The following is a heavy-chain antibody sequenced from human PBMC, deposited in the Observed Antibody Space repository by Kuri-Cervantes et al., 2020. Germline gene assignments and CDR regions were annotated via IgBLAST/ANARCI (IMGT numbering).Heavy chain of an antibody. CDR3: ARAPVGVYYYDSSGYERRGWYFDL. Sequence: GESLKISCAASGFTFSSYGMHWVRQAPGKGLEWVAVISYDGSNKYYADSVKGRFTISRDNSKNSLYLQMNSLRAGDTAVYYCARAPVGVYYYDSSGYERRGWYFDLWGRGTLVTVSS. D-gene: IGHD3-22*01. CDR1: GFTFSSYG. J-gene: IGHJ2*01. CDR2: ISYDGSNK. V-gene: IGHV3-30*03.